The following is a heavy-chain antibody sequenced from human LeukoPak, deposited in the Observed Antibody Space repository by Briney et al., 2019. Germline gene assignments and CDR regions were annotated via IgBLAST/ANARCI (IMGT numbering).Heavy chain of an antibody. J-gene: IGHJ5*02. CDR3: ARDPGGYNTPNLFDP. D-gene: IGHD5-24*01. CDR2: IYYSGST. Sequence: PSETLSLTCTVSGGSISSHYWSWIRKPPGKGLEWIGYIYYSGSTNYNPSLKSRVTISVDTSKNQFSLKLSSVTAADTAVYYCARDPGGYNTPNLFDPWGQGTLVTVSS. V-gene: IGHV4-59*11. CDR1: GGSISSHY.